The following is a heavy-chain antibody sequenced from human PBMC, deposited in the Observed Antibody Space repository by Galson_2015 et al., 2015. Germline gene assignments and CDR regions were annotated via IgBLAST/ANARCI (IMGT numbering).Heavy chain of an antibody. Sequence: SLRLSCAASGFTFSSYAIHWVRQAPGKGLEWLAVSWRTANDHHYADSVRGRFSISRDNSNNTLFLQMDSLRAEDTAIYYCARDVSGHYRGYLDSWGQGTLVAVSS. J-gene: IGHJ4*02. D-gene: IGHD3-3*01. CDR1: GFTFSSYA. CDR2: SWRTANDH. V-gene: IGHV3-33*01. CDR3: ARDVSGHYRGYLDS.